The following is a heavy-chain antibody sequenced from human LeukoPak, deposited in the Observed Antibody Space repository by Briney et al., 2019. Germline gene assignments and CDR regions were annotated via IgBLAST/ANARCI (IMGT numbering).Heavy chain of an antibody. V-gene: IGHV2-70*04. D-gene: IGHD2-21*02. CDR1: GFSLSTSGMR. CDR3: ARTTSYCGGDCYVD. J-gene: IGHJ4*02. CDR2: IDWDDDK. Sequence: SGPALVKPTQTLTLTCTFSGFSLSTSGMRVSWIRQPPRKALEWLARIDWDDDKFYSTSLKTRLTISKDTSKNQVVLTMTNMDPVDTATYYCARTTSYCGGDCYVDWGQGTLVTVSS.